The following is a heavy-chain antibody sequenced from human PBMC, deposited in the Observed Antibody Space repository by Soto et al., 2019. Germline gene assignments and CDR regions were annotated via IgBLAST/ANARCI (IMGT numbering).Heavy chain of an antibody. J-gene: IGHJ5*02. CDR3: SNWFDP. CDR2: IWHDGSKE. CDR1: GVTFSNYG. V-gene: IGHV3-33*03. Sequence: TGGSLRLSCTGSGVTFSNYGINWVRQAPGKGLEWVAGIWHDGSKEYFAESVRGRFTISRDNSKNTVSLQMNSLRAEDTAVYYSSNWFDPWGQGT.